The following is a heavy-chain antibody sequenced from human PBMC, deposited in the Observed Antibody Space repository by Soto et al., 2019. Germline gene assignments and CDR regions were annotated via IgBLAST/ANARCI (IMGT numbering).Heavy chain of an antibody. J-gene: IGHJ5*02. D-gene: IGHD1-1*01. Sequence: GESLKISCKGYGYTFTDYWIGWVRQMPGKGLELIGLIYPGDSDTRYSPSFQGRVTISADKSISTAFLQWSSLRASDTAMYYCASQKTVIRGPLSSNWFDPWGQGTLVTVSS. CDR2: IYPGDSDT. V-gene: IGHV5-51*01. CDR1: GYTFTDYW. CDR3: ASQKTVIRGPLSSNWFDP.